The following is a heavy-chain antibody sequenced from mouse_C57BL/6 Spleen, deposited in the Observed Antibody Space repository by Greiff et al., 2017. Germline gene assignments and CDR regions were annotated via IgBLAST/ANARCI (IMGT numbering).Heavy chain of an antibody. J-gene: IGHJ3*01. CDR2: IDPENGDT. CDR1: GFNIKDDY. D-gene: IGHD1-1*01. V-gene: IGHV14-4*01. CDR3: SYPHYYGSSPWFAY. Sequence: EVQLQQSGAELVRPGASVKLSCTASGFNIKDDYMHWVKQRPEQGLEWIGWIDPENGDTEYASKFQDKATITADTSSNTAYLQLSSLTSEDTAVYYCSYPHYYGSSPWFAYWGQGTLVTVSA.